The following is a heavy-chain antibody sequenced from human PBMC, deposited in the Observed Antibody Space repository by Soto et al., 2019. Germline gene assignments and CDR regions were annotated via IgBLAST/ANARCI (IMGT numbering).Heavy chain of an antibody. Sequence: ASVKVSCKASGYIFTGYYMHWVRQAPGQGLEWMGWINPNIGATNYTQKFQGRVTMTRDKSTSTAYLELSSLRSEDTAVYYCARAAKRYFDYWGQGTLVTVSS. CDR2: INPNIGAT. D-gene: IGHD6-25*01. CDR1: GYIFTGYY. V-gene: IGHV1-2*02. CDR3: ARAAKRYFDY. J-gene: IGHJ4*02.